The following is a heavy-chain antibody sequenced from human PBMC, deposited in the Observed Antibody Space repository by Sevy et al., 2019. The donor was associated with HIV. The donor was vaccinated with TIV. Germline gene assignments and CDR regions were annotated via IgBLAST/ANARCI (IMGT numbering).Heavy chain of an antibody. CDR2: ISRTSTTT. Sequence: GGSLRLSCKASGLTFSTYSMHWVRQAPGKGLEWVSAISRTSTTTYYADSAKGRFTISRDNAKNSLYLQMNSLRDEDTAVYYCARESYYYDSREENWFDPWGQRTLVTVSS. J-gene: IGHJ5*02. CDR1: GLTFSTYS. CDR3: ARESYYYDSREENWFDP. V-gene: IGHV3-48*02. D-gene: IGHD3-22*01.